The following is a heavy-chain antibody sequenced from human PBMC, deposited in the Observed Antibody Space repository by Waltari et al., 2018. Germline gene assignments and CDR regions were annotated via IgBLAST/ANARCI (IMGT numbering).Heavy chain of an antibody. J-gene: IGHJ4*02. CDR1: GGSLSGYY. V-gene: IGHV4-34*01. CDR2: INHSGST. D-gene: IGHD3-10*01. Sequence: QVQVQQGGAGLLKPSETLSLTCGAYGGSLSGYYYSWIRQPPGKGLEWIGEINHSGSTKYNPSLKSRLTISIDTSKNQFSLILSSVIAADTAVYYCVRHVGGSRGIDYWGQGTLVTVSS. CDR3: VRHVGGSRGIDY.